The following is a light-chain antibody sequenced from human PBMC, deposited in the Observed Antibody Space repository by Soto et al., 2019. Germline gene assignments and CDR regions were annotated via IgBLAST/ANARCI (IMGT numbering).Light chain of an antibody. V-gene: IGLV2-14*03. CDR3: CSYAGTVAYV. CDR1: SSDVGGYNY. Sequence: QSALTQPASVSGSPGQSITISCTGTSSDVGGYNYVSWYQQHPGKAPKFMIYDVSSRPSGVSNRFSGSKSGNTASLTISGLQAEDEADYFCCSYAGTVAYVFGTGTKVTVL. J-gene: IGLJ1*01. CDR2: DVS.